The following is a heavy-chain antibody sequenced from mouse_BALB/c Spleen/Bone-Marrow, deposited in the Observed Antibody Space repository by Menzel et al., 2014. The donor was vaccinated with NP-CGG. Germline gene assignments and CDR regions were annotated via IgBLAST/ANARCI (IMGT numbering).Heavy chain of an antibody. CDR3: ARWVVGRDYAMDY. CDR2: IYPGNVNT. D-gene: IGHD1-1*01. V-gene: IGHV1S50*01. CDR1: GYTFTSYF. J-gene: IGHJ4*01. Sequence: VQLQQSGPELVKPGASVMISCKASGYTFTSYFLHWVKKRPGQGLEWIGWIYPGNVNTKYNEKFKDKATLTADKSSSTAYMQLSSLTSEASAVYFCARWVVGRDYAMDYWGQGTSVTVSS.